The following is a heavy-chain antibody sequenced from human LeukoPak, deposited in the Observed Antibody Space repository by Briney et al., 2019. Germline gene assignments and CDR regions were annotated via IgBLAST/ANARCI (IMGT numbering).Heavy chain of an antibody. J-gene: IGHJ4*02. CDR3: AKGHGSTWSTIIDY. CDR1: GFTFSSYG. Sequence: GGSLRLSCAASGFTFSSYGMHWVRQAPGKGLEWVAVISYDGSNKYYADSVKGRFTISRDNSKNTLYLQMNGLRAEDTAVYYCAKGHGSTWSTIIDYWGQGTLVTVSS. CDR2: ISYDGSNK. D-gene: IGHD6-13*01. V-gene: IGHV3-30*18.